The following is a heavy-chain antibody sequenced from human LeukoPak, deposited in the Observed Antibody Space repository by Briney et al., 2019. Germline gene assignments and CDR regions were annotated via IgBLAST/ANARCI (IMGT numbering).Heavy chain of an antibody. D-gene: IGHD3-22*01. CDR3: VRERMDDSSGKALQYFDN. Sequence: GGSLRLSCAASGFTFSSYDMHWVREITGKGLEWVSAIDTAGGTYYPGSVKGRFTISRENAKNSLYLQMNSLRAGDTAVYYCVRERMDDSSGKALQYFDNWGQGTLVTVSS. J-gene: IGHJ4*02. V-gene: IGHV3-13*04. CDR2: IDTAGGT. CDR1: GFTFSSYD.